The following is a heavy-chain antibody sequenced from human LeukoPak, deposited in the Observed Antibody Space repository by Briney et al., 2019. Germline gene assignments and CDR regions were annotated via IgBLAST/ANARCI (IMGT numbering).Heavy chain of an antibody. CDR2: ISSSSSYI. CDR3: ARNWGIWSGIFDY. Sequence: GGSLRLSCAASGFTFSSYSMNWVRQAPGKGLEWVSSISSSSSYIYYADSVKGRFTISRDNAKNSLYLQMNSLRAEDTAVYYCARNWGIWSGIFDYWGQGTLVTVSS. J-gene: IGHJ4*02. V-gene: IGHV3-21*01. D-gene: IGHD3-3*01. CDR1: GFTFSSYS.